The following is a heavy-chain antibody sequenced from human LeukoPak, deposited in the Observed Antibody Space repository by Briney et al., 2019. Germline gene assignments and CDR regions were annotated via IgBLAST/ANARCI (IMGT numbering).Heavy chain of an antibody. Sequence: GGSLRLSCATSGFTFSRYAMHWVRQAPGKGLEWVAIISYDANIGSNKYYADSVKGRFTISRDNSKNTLYLQMNSLRAEDTAVYYCAREGGYDFWSGYYQDYWGQGTLVTVSS. V-gene: IGHV3-30-3*01. D-gene: IGHD3-3*01. CDR3: AREGGYDFWSGYYQDY. CDR1: GFTFSRYA. CDR2: ISYDANIGSNK. J-gene: IGHJ4*02.